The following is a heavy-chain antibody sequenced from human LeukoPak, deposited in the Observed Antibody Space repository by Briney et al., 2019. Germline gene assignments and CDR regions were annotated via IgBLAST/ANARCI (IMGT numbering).Heavy chain of an antibody. J-gene: IGHJ5*02. V-gene: IGHV4-34*01. CDR2: INHSGST. D-gene: IGHD2-2*01. CDR3: ARVVPAAMQRNWFDP. Sequence: SETLSLTCAVYGGSFSGYYWSWIRQPPGKGLEWIGEINHSGSTNYNPSLKSRVTISVDTSKNQFSLKLSSVTAADTAVYYCARVVPAAMQRNWFDPWGQGTLVTVSS. CDR1: GGSFSGYY.